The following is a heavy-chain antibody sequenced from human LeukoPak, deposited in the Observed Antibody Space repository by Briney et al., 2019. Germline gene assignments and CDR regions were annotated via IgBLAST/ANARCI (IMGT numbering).Heavy chain of an antibody. CDR3: ARDLWRWEQRGGRWFDP. CDR1: GGSISSYY. D-gene: IGHD1-26*01. CDR2: IYYSGST. J-gene: IGHJ5*02. V-gene: IGHV4-59*12. Sequence: SETLSLTCTVSGGSISSYYWSWIRQPPGKGLEWIGNIYYSGSTNYNPSLKSRVTISVDTSKSQFSLKLSSVTAADTAVYYCARDLWRWEQRGGRWFDPWGQGTLVTVSS.